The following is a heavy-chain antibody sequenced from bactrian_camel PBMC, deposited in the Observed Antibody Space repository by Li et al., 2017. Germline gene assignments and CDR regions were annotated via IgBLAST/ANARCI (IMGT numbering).Heavy chain of an antibody. Sequence: HVQLVESGGGSVPPGGSVRLSCAASGNTYNLNCLGWFRQAPGMEREQVAVFIYTFGRTTRYADSVKGRFTISRDNAKNTLYLQMNDLKPEDTAMYYCAIDQRSHIGLANWYKYWGQGTQVTV. CDR3: AIDQRSHIGLANWYKY. CDR1: GNTYNLNC. V-gene: IGHV3S54*01. J-gene: IGHJ4*01. CDR2: IYTFGRTT. D-gene: IGHD1*01.